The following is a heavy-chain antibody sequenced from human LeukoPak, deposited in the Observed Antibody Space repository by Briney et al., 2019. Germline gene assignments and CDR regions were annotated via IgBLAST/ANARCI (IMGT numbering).Heavy chain of an antibody. CDR1: GYSFTSYW. CDR3: ARRWWGHCSGGSCYSDAFDI. Sequence: GESLKISCKGSGYSFTSYWIGWVRQMPGKGLEWMGIIYPGDSDTRYSPSFQGQVTIPADKSISTAYLQWSSLKASDTAMYYCARRWWGHCSGGSCYSDAFDIWGQGTMVTVSS. J-gene: IGHJ3*02. CDR2: IYPGDSDT. V-gene: IGHV5-51*01. D-gene: IGHD2-15*01.